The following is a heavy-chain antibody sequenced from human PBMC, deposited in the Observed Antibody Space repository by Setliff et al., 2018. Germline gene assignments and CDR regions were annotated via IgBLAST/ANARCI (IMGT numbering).Heavy chain of an antibody. J-gene: IGHJ4*02. CDR1: GFTFSDYY. V-gene: IGHV3-11*04. CDR3: ARSFSRREKFLLDY. CDR2: ISSSGSTI. Sequence: GGSLRLSCAASGFTFSDYYMSWIRQAPGKGLEWVSYISSSGSTIYYADSVKGRFTISRDNAKNSLYLQMNSLRAGDTAVYYCARSFSRREKFLLDYWGQGALVTVSS.